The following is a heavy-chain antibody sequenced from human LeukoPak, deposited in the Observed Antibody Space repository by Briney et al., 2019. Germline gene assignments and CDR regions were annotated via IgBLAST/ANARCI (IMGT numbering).Heavy chain of an antibody. CDR1: GFTFSSYD. CDR2: IGTAGDT. CDR3: AKIGDSAG. J-gene: IGHJ4*02. D-gene: IGHD4-17*01. V-gene: IGHV3-13*01. Sequence: GGSLRLSCAASGFTFSSYDMHWVRHTTEKGLEWVSAIGTAGDTYYPGSVKGRFTISRDNSKNTLYLQMNSLRAEDTAVYYCAKIGDSAGWGQGTLVTVSS.